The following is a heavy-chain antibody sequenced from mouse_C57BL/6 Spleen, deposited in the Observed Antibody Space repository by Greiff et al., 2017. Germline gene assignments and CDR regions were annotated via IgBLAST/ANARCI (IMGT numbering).Heavy chain of an antibody. Sequence: QVQLQQPGAELVMPGASVKLSCKASGYTFTSYWMHWVKQRPGQGLEWIGEIDPSDSYTNYNQKFKGKSTLTVDKSSSTAYMQLSSLTSEDSAVYYCARSLYYYGSSYENYYAMDYWGQGTSVTVSS. CDR1: GYTFTSYW. CDR3: ARSLYYYGSSYENYYAMDY. J-gene: IGHJ4*01. V-gene: IGHV1-69*01. D-gene: IGHD1-1*01. CDR2: IDPSDSYT.